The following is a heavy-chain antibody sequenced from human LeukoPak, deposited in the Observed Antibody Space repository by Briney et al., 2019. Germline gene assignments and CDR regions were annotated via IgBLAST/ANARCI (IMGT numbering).Heavy chain of an antibody. Sequence: SETLSLICSVSDDSISIYYWSWIRQPPGKGLEWIGEINHSGSTNYNPSLKSRVTISVDTSKNQFSLKLSSVTAADTAVYYCARLLWFGESQWFDPWGQGTLVTVSS. CDR2: INHSGST. V-gene: IGHV4-34*01. CDR3: ARLLWFGESQWFDP. D-gene: IGHD3-10*01. CDR1: DDSISIYY. J-gene: IGHJ5*02.